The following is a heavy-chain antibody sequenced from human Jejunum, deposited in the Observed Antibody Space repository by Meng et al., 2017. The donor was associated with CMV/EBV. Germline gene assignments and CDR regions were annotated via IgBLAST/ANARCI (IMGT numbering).Heavy chain of an antibody. CDR2: INTDTGKP. CDR3: ARDIGLRGFDY. CDR1: GYIFTSFA. Sequence: SCKTSGYIFTSFAMNCLRQAPGQGLEWVGWINTDTGKPTYAPGFTGRFVFSLDTSVGTAYLHISDLKADDTVVYYCARDIGLRGFDYWGQGTLVTVSS. D-gene: IGHD2-15*01. V-gene: IGHV7-4-1*02. J-gene: IGHJ4*02.